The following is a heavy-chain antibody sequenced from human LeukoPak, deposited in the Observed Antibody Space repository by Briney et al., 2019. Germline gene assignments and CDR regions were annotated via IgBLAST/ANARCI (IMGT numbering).Heavy chain of an antibody. V-gene: IGHV1-69*13. J-gene: IGHJ5*02. D-gene: IGHD3-22*01. CDR1: GGTFSSYA. CDR2: IIPIFGTA. Sequence: ASVKVSCKASGGTFSSYAISWVRQAPGQGLEWMGGIIPIFGTANYAQKFQGRVTITADESTSTAYMELSSLRSEDTAVYYCARAVRNYYDSSGPINWFDPWGQGTLSPSPQ. CDR3: ARAVRNYYDSSGPINWFDP.